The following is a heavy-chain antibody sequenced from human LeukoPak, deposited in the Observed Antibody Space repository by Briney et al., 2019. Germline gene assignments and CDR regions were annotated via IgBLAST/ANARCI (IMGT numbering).Heavy chain of an antibody. Sequence: ASETLSLTCTVSGYSISSGYYWGWIRQPPGKGLEWIGSIYHSGSTYYNPSLKSRVTISVDTSKNQFSLKLSSVTAADTAVYYCARDSSLFDYWGQGTLVTVSS. CDR1: GYSISSGYY. D-gene: IGHD2/OR15-2a*01. J-gene: IGHJ4*02. V-gene: IGHV4-38-2*02. CDR3: ARDSSLFDY. CDR2: IYHSGST.